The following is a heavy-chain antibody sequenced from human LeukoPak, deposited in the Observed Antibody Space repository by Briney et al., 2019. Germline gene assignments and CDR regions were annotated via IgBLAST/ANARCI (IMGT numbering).Heavy chain of an antibody. Sequence: SETLSLTCTVSGGSIINHYWRWIRQPAGKGLEWIGRIYSSGSANYSPSLKSRVSMSIDTSNNHFSLNLTSVTAADTALYFCARDVRYASGWSTPESWGQGTLVTVSS. CDR1: GGSIINHY. D-gene: IGHD6-19*01. CDR2: IYSSGSA. V-gene: IGHV4-4*07. CDR3: ARDVRYASGWSTPES. J-gene: IGHJ5*02.